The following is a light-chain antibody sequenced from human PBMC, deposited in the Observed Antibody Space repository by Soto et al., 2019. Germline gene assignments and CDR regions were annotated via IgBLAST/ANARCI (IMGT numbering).Light chain of an antibody. J-gene: IGKJ2*01. Sequence: EIAMTQSPATLSVSPGERATLSCRASQSVSINLAWYQQKPGQAPRLLIYGASTRATGIPARFSGSGSGTEFTLTISSLQSEDFAVYYCQQYNDWPPGTFGQGTKLEIK. V-gene: IGKV3-15*01. CDR1: QSVSIN. CDR2: GAS. CDR3: QQYNDWPPGT.